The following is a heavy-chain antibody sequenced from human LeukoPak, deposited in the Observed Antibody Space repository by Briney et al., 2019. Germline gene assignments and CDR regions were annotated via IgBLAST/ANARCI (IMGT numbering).Heavy chain of an antibody. CDR2: ISYDGSNK. D-gene: IGHD5-12*01. Sequence: GGSLRLSCAASGFTFSSYGMHWVRQAPGKGLEWVAVISYDGSNKYYADSVKGRFTISRDNSKYTLFLQMNSLRAEDTAVYYCARRGGTVATIGDDFDYWGQGTLVTVSS. CDR1: GFTFSSYG. V-gene: IGHV3-30*03. J-gene: IGHJ4*02. CDR3: ARRGGTVATIGDDFDY.